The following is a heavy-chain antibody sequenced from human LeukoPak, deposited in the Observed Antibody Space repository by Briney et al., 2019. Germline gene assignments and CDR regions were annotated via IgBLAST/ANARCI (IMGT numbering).Heavy chain of an antibody. V-gene: IGHV1-2*02. Sequence: ASVKVSCKASGYTFTGYYMHWVRQAPGQGLEWMGWIKPNNGGTNYAQKFQGRVTMTRDTSISTAYMELSRLRSDHTAVYYCARARGDIVVVPADIWFDPWGQGTLVTVSS. D-gene: IGHD2-2*01. CDR2: IKPNNGGT. J-gene: IGHJ5*02. CDR3: ARARGDIVVVPADIWFDP. CDR1: GYTFTGYY.